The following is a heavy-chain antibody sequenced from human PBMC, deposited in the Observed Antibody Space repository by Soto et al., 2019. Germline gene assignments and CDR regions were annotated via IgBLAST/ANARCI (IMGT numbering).Heavy chain of an antibody. CDR2: ISGSGGST. Sequence: EVQLVESGGGLVQPGGSLRLSCAASGFTFRSYAMSWVRQAPGKGLEWVSAISGSGGSTYYADSVKGRFTISRDNSNNKLYLQRNSLRAEYTAVYYCAKTGEEWVVVLQTDYWGQGTLVTVSS. D-gene: IGHD2-15*01. V-gene: IGHV3-23*04. J-gene: IGHJ4*02. CDR3: AKTGEEWVVVLQTDY. CDR1: GFTFRSYA.